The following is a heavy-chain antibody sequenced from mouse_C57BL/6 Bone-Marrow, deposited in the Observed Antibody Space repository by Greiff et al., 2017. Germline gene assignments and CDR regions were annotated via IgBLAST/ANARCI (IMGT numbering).Heavy chain of an antibody. J-gene: IGHJ2*01. CDR2: IYPRSGNT. CDR3: ARAVYYYGSSYHYFDY. CDR1: GYTFTSYG. V-gene: IGHV1-81*01. D-gene: IGHD1-1*01. Sequence: QVQLQQSGAELVRPGASVKLSCKASGYTFTSYGISWVKQRTGQGLEWIGEIYPRSGNTYYNEKFKGKATLTADKSSSTAYMELHRLTSEDSAVYFYARAVYYYGSSYHYFDYWGQGTTLTVSS.